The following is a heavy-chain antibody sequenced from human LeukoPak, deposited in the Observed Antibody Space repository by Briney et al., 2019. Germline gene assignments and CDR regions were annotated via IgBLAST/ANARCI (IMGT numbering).Heavy chain of an antibody. J-gene: IGHJ5*02. CDR2: ICYSGST. Sequence: GSLRLSCAASGFTFSTYEMNWVRQAPGKGLEWIGTICYSGSTFYNPSLKSRVTLSVDTSKNQFSLKLSSVTAADTAVYYCARTENYIPEDCFDPWGQGTLVTVSS. V-gene: IGHV4-59*05. D-gene: IGHD5-24*01. CDR3: ARTENYIPEDCFDP. CDR1: GFTFSTYE.